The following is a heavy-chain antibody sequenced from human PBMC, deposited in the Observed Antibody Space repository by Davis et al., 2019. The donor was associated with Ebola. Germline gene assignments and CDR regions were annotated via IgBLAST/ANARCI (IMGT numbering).Heavy chain of an antibody. V-gene: IGHV4-34*01. CDR3: ARHGMTTVVAYGMDV. CDR2: INHSGST. Sequence: SETLSLTCAVYGGSFSGYYWSWIRQPPGKGLEWIGEINHSGSTNYNPSLKSRVTISVDTSKNQFSLKLSSVTAADTAVYYCARHGMTTVVAYGMDVWGQGTTVTVSS. J-gene: IGHJ6*02. CDR1: GGSFSGYY. D-gene: IGHD4-23*01.